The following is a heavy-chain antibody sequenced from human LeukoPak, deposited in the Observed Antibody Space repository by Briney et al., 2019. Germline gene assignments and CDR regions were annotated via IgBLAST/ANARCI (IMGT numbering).Heavy chain of an antibody. D-gene: IGHD3-10*01. J-gene: IGHJ4*02. CDR1: GFTFSSYS. V-gene: IGHV3-48*01. CDR3: ARDGITLVRGVTVFDL. Sequence: PPGGSLRLSCAASGFTFSSYSMNWVRQAPGKGLEWVSYISSSSSTIYYADSVKGRFTISRDNAKNSLYLQMNSLRAEDTAVYYCARDGITLVRGVTVFDLWGQGTLVTVSS. CDR2: ISSSSSTI.